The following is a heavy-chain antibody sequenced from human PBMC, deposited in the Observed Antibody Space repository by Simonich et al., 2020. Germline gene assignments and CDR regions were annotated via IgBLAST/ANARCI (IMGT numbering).Heavy chain of an antibody. D-gene: IGHD1-1*01. CDR1: GGSFSGYY. V-gene: IGHV4-34*01. CDR3: ARGKGWKNAFDI. J-gene: IGHJ3*02. Sequence: QVQLQQWGAGLLKPSETLSLTCAVYGGSFSGYYWSWIRQPPGKGLDGIGEINQSGSTNYNPSLKSRGTISGDTSKNQFSLKLSSVTAADTAVYYCARGKGWKNAFDIWGQGTMVTVSS. CDR2: INQSGST.